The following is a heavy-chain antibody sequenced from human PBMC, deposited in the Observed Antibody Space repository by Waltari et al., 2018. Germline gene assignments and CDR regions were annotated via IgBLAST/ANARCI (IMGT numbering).Heavy chain of an antibody. CDR3: AKDVGKGGWLVPRYFDY. J-gene: IGHJ4*02. CDR1: GFTFSSYA. CDR2: ISGSGGRK. D-gene: IGHD6-19*01. V-gene: IGHV3-23*01. Sequence: EVQLLESGGGLVQPGGSLSLSCAASGFTFSSYAMRWVRQAPGRGLEWVSAISGSGGRKYYADAVKGRFTNSRDNSKNTRYLQMNSLRAEDTAVYYCAKDVGKGGWLVPRYFDYWGQGTLVTVSS.